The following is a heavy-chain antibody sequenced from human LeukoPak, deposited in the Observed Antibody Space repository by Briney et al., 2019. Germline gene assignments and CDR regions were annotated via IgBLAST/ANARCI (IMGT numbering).Heavy chain of an antibody. D-gene: IGHD3-10*01. Sequence: GGSLRLSCTASGFTFSSYGMHWVRQAPGKGLEWVAVISYDGSNKYYADSVKGRFTISRDNSKNTLYLQMNSLRAEDTAVYYCAKGYYGSGEYYFDYWGQGTLVTVSS. CDR2: ISYDGSNK. CDR3: AKGYYGSGEYYFDY. CDR1: GFTFSSYG. J-gene: IGHJ4*02. V-gene: IGHV3-30*18.